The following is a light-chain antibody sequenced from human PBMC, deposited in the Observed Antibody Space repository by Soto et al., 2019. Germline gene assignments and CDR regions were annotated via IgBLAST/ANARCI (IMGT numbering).Light chain of an antibody. Sequence: VMTQSPATLSVSPGERATLSCRASQSISSNLAWYQQKLGQAPRLFIFRASSRATGIPARFSGSGSGTEFNMTISSLQSEDFAVYYCQQYNNWITFGQGTRLEIK. CDR1: QSISSN. CDR2: RAS. J-gene: IGKJ5*01. CDR3: QQYNNWIT. V-gene: IGKV3-15*01.